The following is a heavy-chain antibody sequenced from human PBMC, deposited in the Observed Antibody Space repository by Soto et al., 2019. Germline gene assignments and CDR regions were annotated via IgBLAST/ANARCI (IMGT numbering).Heavy chain of an antibody. D-gene: IGHD3-3*01. CDR1: GYTLTELS. V-gene: IGHV1-24*01. J-gene: IGHJ4*02. CDR2: FDPEDGET. CDR3: ATLPFSRRITIFGVVEYPDDFDY. Sequence: ASVKVSCKVSGYTLTELSMHWVRQAPGKGLEWMGGFDPEDGETIYAQKFQGRVTMTEDTPTDTAYMELSSLRSEETAVYYCATLPFSRRITIFGVVEYPDDFDYWGQGTLVTVSS.